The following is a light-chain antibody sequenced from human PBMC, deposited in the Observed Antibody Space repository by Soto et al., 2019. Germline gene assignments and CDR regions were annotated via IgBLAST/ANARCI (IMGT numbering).Light chain of an antibody. V-gene: IGKV3-20*01. CDR2: GAS. CDR1: QSVRSSY. CDR3: QQYGRSLYT. J-gene: IGKJ2*01. Sequence: EIVLTQSPGTLSLSPGERATLSCRASQSVRSSYLAWYQQKPGQAPRLLIYGASSRATGIPDRFSGSGSGTDFTLTISRLEPEDFAVYYCQQYGRSLYTFGQGTKLEIQ.